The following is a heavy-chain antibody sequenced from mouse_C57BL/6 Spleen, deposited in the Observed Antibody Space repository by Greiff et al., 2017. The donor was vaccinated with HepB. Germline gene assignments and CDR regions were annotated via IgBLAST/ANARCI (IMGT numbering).Heavy chain of an antibody. CDR1: GYAFSSSW. V-gene: IGHV1-82*01. D-gene: IGHD1-1*01. CDR2: IYPGDGDT. Sequence: QVQLQQSGPELVKPGASVKISCKASGYAFSSSWMNWVKQRPGKGLEWIGRIYPGDGDTNYNGKFKGKATLTADKSSSTAYMQLSSLTSEDSAVYFCARSSLLRQYPLLDWGQGTTLTVSS. CDR3: ARSSLLRQYPLLD. J-gene: IGHJ2*01.